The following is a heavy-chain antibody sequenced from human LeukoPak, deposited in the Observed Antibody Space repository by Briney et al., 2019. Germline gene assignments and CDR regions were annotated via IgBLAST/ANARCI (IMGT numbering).Heavy chain of an antibody. J-gene: IGHJ5*02. D-gene: IGHD4-17*01. Sequence: PSQTLSLTCTVSGGSISSGSYYWSWIRQTAGKGLEWIGRVSTSGSTNYNPSLKSRVTISLDTSKNQFSLKLTSVTAADTAVYYCATLPGGVTTPNPSWGQGTLVTVSS. CDR1: GGSISSGSYY. CDR2: VSTSGST. V-gene: IGHV4-61*02. CDR3: ATLPGGVTTPNPS.